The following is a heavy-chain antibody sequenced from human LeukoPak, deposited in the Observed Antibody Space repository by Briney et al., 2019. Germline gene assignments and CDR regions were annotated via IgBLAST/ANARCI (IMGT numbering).Heavy chain of an antibody. CDR1: GGTFSSYA. CDR3: ARSKPYSSSWSQVDDAFDI. V-gene: IGHV1-69*06. D-gene: IGHD6-13*01. CDR2: IIPIFGTA. Sequence: SVKVSCKASGGTFSSYAISWARQAPGQGLEWMGGIIPIFGTANYAQKFQGRVTITADKSTSTAYMELSSLRSEDTAVYYCARSKPYSSSWSQVDDAFDIWGQGTMVTVSS. J-gene: IGHJ3*02.